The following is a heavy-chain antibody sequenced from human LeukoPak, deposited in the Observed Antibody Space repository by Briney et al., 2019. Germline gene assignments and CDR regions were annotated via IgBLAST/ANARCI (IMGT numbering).Heavy chain of an antibody. CDR3: GRKRYASCLVRL. D-gene: IGHD3-10*01. V-gene: IGHV3-53*01. Sequence: GGSLRLSCAASGFIVSSYYMSWVRQAPGKGLEWVSVILTAGTTSYADSVKGRFTISRDDSKNMVYLQMNGLRAEDTAVYFCGRKRYASCLVRLWGQGTLVTVSS. CDR1: GFIVSSYY. J-gene: IGHJ4*02. CDR2: ILTAGTT.